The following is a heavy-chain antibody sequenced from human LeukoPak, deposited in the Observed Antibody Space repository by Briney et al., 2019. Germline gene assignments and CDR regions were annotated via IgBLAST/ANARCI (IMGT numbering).Heavy chain of an antibody. CDR1: GFTFSRYG. D-gene: IGHD3-10*01. V-gene: IGHV3-23*01. J-gene: IGHJ4*02. CDR3: AKDGYYYGSGSYYFDY. Sequence: GGSLRLSCAASGFTFSRYGMSWVRQAPGKGLEWVSAVSGSGGSTYNADSVKGRFTISRDNSKNTLYLQMNSLRAEDTAVYYCAKDGYYYGSGSYYFDYWGQGTLVTVSS. CDR2: VSGSGGST.